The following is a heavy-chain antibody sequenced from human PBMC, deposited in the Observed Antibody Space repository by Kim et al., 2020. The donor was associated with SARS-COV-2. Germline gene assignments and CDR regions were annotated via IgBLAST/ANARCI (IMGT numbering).Heavy chain of an antibody. CDR1: GYSFTSYW. J-gene: IGHJ6*02. D-gene: IGHD6-19*01. CDR3: ARHVVDSSGWHSYWNYGMDV. Sequence: GESLKISCKGSGYSFTSYWISWVRQMPGKGLEWMGRIDPSDSYTNYSPSFQGHVTISADKSISTAYLQWSSLKASDTAMYYCARHVVDSSGWHSYWNYGMDVWGQGTTVTVSS. CDR2: IDPSDSYT. V-gene: IGHV5-10-1*01.